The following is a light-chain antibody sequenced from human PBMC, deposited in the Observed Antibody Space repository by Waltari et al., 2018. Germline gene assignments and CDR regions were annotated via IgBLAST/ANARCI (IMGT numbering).Light chain of an antibody. CDR3: QQYYVWPPIT. V-gene: IGKV3-15*01. J-gene: IGKJ4*01. CDR2: GAS. Sequence: VFLTQSPASLSVSPGDTVLLSCRARQSVRTNLVWYQKKAGQAPRTLIYGASTRASGVPSRFSGSGSETDFTLIISSLQSEDAAVYFCQQYYVWPPITFGGGTKLEI. CDR1: QSVRTN.